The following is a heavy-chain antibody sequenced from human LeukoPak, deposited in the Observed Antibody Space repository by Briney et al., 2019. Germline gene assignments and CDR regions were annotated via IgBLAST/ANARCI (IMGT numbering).Heavy chain of an antibody. J-gene: IGHJ4*02. CDR1: GGTFSSYA. D-gene: IGHD3-10*01. CDR2: IIPIFGTA. Sequence: SVKVSCKASGGTFSSYAISWVRQAPGQGLEWMGGIIPIFGTANYAQKFQGRVTITADESTSTAYMELSSLRSEDTAVYYCARVEVLLWFGEPFDYWGQGTLVTVSS. V-gene: IGHV1-69*13. CDR3: ARVEVLLWFGEPFDY.